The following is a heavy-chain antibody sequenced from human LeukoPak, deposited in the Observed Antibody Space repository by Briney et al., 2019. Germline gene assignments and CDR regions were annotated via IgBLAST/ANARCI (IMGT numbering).Heavy chain of an antibody. CDR2: IRSKANNYAT. J-gene: IGHJ4*02. CDR1: GLTFGGSA. Sequence: PGGSLRLSCAASGLTFGGSAMHWVRQASGKGLEWLGHIRSKANNYATAYAASVKGRFTISRDDSKNTAYLQVNGLKIEDTAVYYCARHGLAFDYWGQGTLVTVSS. CDR3: ARHGLAFDY. V-gene: IGHV3-73*01. D-gene: IGHD3-16*01.